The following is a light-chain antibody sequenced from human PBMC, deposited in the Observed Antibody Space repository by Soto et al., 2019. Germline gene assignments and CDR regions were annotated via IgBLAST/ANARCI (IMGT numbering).Light chain of an antibody. Sequence: DILMTQSPSTLSASVGDRVTITCRASQSISSWLAWYQQKPGKAPKLLIYKTSTLKSGVPSRFSGSGSGTEFTLTISGLHADDFATYYCQQSRVFGPGTKVDIK. V-gene: IGKV1-5*03. CDR1: QSISSW. CDR3: QQSRV. J-gene: IGKJ3*01. CDR2: KTS.